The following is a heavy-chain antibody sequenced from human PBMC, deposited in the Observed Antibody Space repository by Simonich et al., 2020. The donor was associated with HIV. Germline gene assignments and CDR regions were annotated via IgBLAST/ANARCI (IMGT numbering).Heavy chain of an antibody. CDR1: GFTFSSYS. J-gene: IGHJ4*02. D-gene: IGHD2-2*01. Sequence: EVQLVESGGGLVKPGGSLRLSCAASGFTFSSYSMNWVPQAPGKVLEWISSISSSSSYIYYADSVKGRFTISRDNAKNSLYLQMNSLRAEDTAVYYCARDGRKGSSTSCSDYWGQGTLVTVSS. CDR3: ARDGRKGSSTSCSDY. CDR2: ISSSSSYI. V-gene: IGHV3-21*01.